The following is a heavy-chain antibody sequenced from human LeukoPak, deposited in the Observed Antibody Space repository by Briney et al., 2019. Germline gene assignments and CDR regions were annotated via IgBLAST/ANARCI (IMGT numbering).Heavy chain of an antibody. CDR2: MHYSGSA. J-gene: IGHJ4*02. D-gene: IGHD3-16*01. CDR3: ALWGTWGYFDY. V-gene: IGHV4-39*01. CDR1: GGYINNPTYY. Sequence: SETLSLTCSVSGGYINNPTYYWGWIRQPPGKGLEWIGSMHYSGSACYNPSVKSRVTISVDTSKKQFSLKLNSVTAADTAVYYCALWGTWGYFDYWGQGTLVTVSS.